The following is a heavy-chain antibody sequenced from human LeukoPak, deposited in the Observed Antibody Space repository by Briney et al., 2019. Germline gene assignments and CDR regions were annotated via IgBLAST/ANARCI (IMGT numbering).Heavy chain of an antibody. CDR2: IRNKPNSYTT. J-gene: IGHJ4*02. CDR3: TRGPPDY. V-gene: IGHV3-72*01. Sequence: PGGSLRLSCAASGFAFSRYSMNWVRQAPGKGLEWVGRIRNKPNSYTTEYAASVKGRFTISRDDSKNSLYLQMNSLKTEDTAVYYCTRGPPDYWGQGTLVTVSS. CDR1: GFAFSRYS.